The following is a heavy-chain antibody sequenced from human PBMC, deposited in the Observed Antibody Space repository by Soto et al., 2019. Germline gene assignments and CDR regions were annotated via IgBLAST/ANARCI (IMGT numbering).Heavy chain of an antibody. Sequence: APVKVSCTASGYTFTSYGISWVRQAPGQGLEWMGWISAYNGNTNYAQKLQGRVTMTTDTSTSTAYMELRSLRSDDTAVYYCARSKISSSGWLSGYYYYYGMDVWGQGTTVTVSS. V-gene: IGHV1-18*01. CDR2: ISAYNGNT. CDR3: ARSKISSSGWLSGYYYYYGMDV. CDR1: GYTFTSYG. D-gene: IGHD6-19*01. J-gene: IGHJ6*02.